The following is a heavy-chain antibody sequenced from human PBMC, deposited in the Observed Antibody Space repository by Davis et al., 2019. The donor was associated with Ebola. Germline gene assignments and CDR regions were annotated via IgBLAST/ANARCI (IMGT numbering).Heavy chain of an antibody. J-gene: IGHJ4*02. CDR3: AKTRGYRLYYFEY. Sequence: GESLKISCAASGFTFSSYWMSWVRQAPGKGLEWVANINQDVSAKYYVDSVKGRFTISRDNSKNFLYLQVNDLRPEDTALYFCAKTRGYRLYYFEYWGQGTLVTVSS. D-gene: IGHD5-18*01. CDR2: INQDVSAK. CDR1: GFTFSSYW. V-gene: IGHV3-7*03.